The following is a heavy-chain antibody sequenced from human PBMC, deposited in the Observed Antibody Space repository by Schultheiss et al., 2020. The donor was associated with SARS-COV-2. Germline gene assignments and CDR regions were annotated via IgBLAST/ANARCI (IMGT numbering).Heavy chain of an antibody. V-gene: IGHV3-20*04. D-gene: IGHD1-14*01. J-gene: IGHJ4*02. Sequence: GGSLRLSCEASGFTFDDYAMHWVRQAPGKGLEWVSGISGSGGSTGYADSVKGRFTISRDNSKNTLYLQMNSLRAEDTAVYYCARRTMLAFDYWGQGTLVTVSS. CDR3: ARRTMLAFDY. CDR1: GFTFDDYA. CDR2: ISGSGGST.